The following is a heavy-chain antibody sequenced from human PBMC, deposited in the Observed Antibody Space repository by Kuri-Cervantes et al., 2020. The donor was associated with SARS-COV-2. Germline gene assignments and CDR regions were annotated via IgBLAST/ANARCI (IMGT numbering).Heavy chain of an antibody. V-gene: IGHV4-61*01. CDR2: IHHSGYT. Sequence: SETLSLTCTVSGDSVSNDNHYWTWIRQPPGKGLEWIAYIHHSGYTNYNPSLNSRVTISTDTSKNQFSLKLSSVTAAATAVYYCARVRGSIASVGEEWFDPWGQGTLVTVSS. CDR1: GDSVSNDNHY. D-gene: IGHD3-10*01. J-gene: IGHJ5*02. CDR3: ARVRGSIASVGEEWFDP.